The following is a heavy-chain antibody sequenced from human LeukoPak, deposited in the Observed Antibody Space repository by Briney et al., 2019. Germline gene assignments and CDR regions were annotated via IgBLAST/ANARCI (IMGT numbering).Heavy chain of an antibody. J-gene: IGHJ4*02. CDR3: AKDKSYGRAFWGYFDY. D-gene: IGHD5-18*01. CDR1: GFTFSSYG. V-gene: IGHV3-30*18. Sequence: HPGRSLRLSCAASGFTFSSYGMHWVRQAPGKGLEWVAVISYDGSNKYYADSVKGRFTISRDNSKNTLYLQMNSLRAEDTAVYYCAKDKSYGRAFWGYFDYWGQGTLVTVSS. CDR2: ISYDGSNK.